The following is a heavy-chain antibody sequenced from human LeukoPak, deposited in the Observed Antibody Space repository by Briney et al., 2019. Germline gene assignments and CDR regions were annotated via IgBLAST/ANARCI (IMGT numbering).Heavy chain of an antibody. D-gene: IGHD2-2*01. CDR1: GGTFSSYA. CDR3: ARGRCSSTSCYGDLPRWFDP. J-gene: IGHJ5*02. CDR2: IIPIFGTA. Sequence: GASVKVSCKASGGTFSSYAISWVRQAPGQGLEWMGGIIPIFGTANYAQKFQGRVTITADESTSTAYMELSSLRSEDTAVYYCARGRCSSTSCYGDLPRWFDPWGQGTLVTVSS. V-gene: IGHV1-69*01.